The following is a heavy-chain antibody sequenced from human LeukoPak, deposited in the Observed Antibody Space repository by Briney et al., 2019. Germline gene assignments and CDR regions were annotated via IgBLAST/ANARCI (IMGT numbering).Heavy chain of an antibody. CDR3: ARSRGSGSYKYYFDY. CDR2: IYHSGST. Sequence: PSETLSLTCAVSGYSISSGYYWGWIRQPPGKGLEWIGSIYHSGSTYYNPSLKSRVTISVDTSKNQFSLKLSSVTAAGTAVYYCARSRGSGSYKYYFDYWGQGTLVTVSS. CDR1: GYSISSGYY. D-gene: IGHD3-10*01. J-gene: IGHJ4*02. V-gene: IGHV4-38-2*01.